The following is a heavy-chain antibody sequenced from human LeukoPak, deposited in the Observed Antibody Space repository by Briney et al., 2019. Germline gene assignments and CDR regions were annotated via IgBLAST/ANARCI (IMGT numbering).Heavy chain of an antibody. V-gene: IGHV3-48*03. CDR2: ISSSGSTI. D-gene: IGHD1-26*01. Sequence: GGSLRLSCAASGFTFSSYEMNWVRQAPGKGLEWVSHISSSGSTIYCADSVKGRFTISRDNPKNSLYLQMNSLRDEDTAVYYCARGGGMGTTSGDYWGQGTLVTVSS. CDR1: GFTFSSYE. J-gene: IGHJ4*01. CDR3: ARGGGMGTTSGDY.